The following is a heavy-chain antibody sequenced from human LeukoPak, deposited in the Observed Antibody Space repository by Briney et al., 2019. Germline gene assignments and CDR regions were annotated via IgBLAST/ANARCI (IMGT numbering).Heavy chain of an antibody. D-gene: IGHD1/OR15-1a*01. V-gene: IGHV1-69*04. CDR2: IIPILGIA. CDR3: ARHDPLEHHYFDH. J-gene: IGHJ4*02. Sequence: SVKVSCKASGGTFSSYAISWVRQAPGQGLEWMGRIIPILGIANYAQKFQGRVTITADKSTSTAYMELSSLRSEDTAVYYCARHDPLEHHYFDHWGQGALVTVSS. CDR1: GGTFSSYA.